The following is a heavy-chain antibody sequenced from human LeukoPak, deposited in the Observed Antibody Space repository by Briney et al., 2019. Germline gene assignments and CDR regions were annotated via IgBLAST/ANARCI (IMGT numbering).Heavy chain of an antibody. CDR1: GYTFTSYA. Sequence: ASVKVSCKASGYTFTSYAMNWVRQAPGQGPEWMGVISPSGGSTTYAQKFQGRVTLTRDMSTSTDYLELSSLRSEDTAVYYCARGSRPVYNLLTGKRYFDYWGQGTLLTVSS. CDR2: ISPSGGST. V-gene: IGHV1-46*01. CDR3: ARGSRPVYNLLTGKRYFDY. D-gene: IGHD3-9*01. J-gene: IGHJ4*02.